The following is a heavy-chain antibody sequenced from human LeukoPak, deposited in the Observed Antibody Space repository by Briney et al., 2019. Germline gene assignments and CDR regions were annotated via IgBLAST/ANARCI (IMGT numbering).Heavy chain of an antibody. V-gene: IGHV4-31*03. Sequence: PSETLSLTCTVSGGSISSGGYYWSWIRQHPGKGLEWIGYIYYSGSTYYNPSLKSRVTISVDTSKNQFSLKLSSVTAADTAVYYCARFTVTAYYFDYWGQGTLVTVSS. CDR3: ARFTVTAYYFDY. CDR2: IYYSGST. J-gene: IGHJ4*02. CDR1: GGSISSGGYY. D-gene: IGHD4-17*01.